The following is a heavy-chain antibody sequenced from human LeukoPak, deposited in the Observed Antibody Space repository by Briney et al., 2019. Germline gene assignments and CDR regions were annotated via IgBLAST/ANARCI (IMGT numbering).Heavy chain of an antibody. J-gene: IGHJ6*03. CDR3: SSHRYLSDSFYYSSMDV. V-gene: IGHV4-34*01. D-gene: IGHD1-14*01. CDR1: GGSFSGYY. Sequence: SETLSLTCAVYGGSFSGYYWSWIRQPPGKGLEWIGEINHSGSTNYNPSLKSRVTISVDTSKNQFSLKLSSVTAADTAVYYCSSHRYLSDSFYYSSMDVWGKGPRSPSP. CDR2: INHSGST.